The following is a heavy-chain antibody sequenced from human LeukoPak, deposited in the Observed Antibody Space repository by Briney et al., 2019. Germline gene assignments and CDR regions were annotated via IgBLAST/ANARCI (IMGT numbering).Heavy chain of an antibody. J-gene: IGHJ4*02. D-gene: IGHD4-17*01. CDR3: ARDSPGEGYGDLGDYYFDY. Sequence: SQTLSLTCTVSGGSISSGDYYWSWIRQPPGKGLEWIGYIYYSGSTYYNPSLKSRVTISVDTSKNQFSLKLSSVTAADTAAYYCARDSPGEGYGDLGDYYFDYWGQGTLVTVSS. CDR1: GGSISSGDYY. V-gene: IGHV4-30-4*01. CDR2: IYYSGST.